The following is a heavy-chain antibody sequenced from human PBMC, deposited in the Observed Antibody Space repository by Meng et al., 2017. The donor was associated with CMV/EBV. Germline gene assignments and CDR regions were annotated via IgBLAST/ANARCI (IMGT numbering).Heavy chain of an antibody. CDR2: INHSGST. CDR1: GGSFSGYY. D-gene: IGHD6-6*01. Sequence: GSLRLSCAVYGGSFSGYYWSWIRQSPGKGLEWIGEINHSGSTNYNPSLKSRVTISVDTSKNQFSLKLSSVTAADTAVYYCARGRSRRVGSSSRGSYFDYWGQGTLVTVSS. CDR3: ARGRSRRVGSSSRGSYFDY. J-gene: IGHJ4*02. V-gene: IGHV4-34*01.